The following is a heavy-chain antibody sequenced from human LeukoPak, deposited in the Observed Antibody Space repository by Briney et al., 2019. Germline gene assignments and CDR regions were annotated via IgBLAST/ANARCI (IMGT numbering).Heavy chain of an antibody. V-gene: IGHV4-39*01. CDR2: IYYSGST. CDR1: GGSISSSSYY. J-gene: IGHJ3*02. CDR3: ARRLDYYDSSGYYLGLAFDI. D-gene: IGHD3-22*01. Sequence: SETLSLTCTVSGGSISSSSYYWGWIRQPPGKGLEWIGSIYYSGSTYYNPSLKSRVTISVDTSKNQFSLKLSSVTAADTAVYYCARRLDYYDSSGYYLGLAFDIRGHGTMVSVSS.